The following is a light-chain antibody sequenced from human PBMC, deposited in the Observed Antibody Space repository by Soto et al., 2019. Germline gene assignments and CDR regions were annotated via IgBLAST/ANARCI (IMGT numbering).Light chain of an antibody. V-gene: IGKV3-15*01. J-gene: IGKJ1*01. CDR1: QSVSSN. Sequence: EIVMTQSPATLSVSPGERATLSCRASQSVSSNLAWYRQKPGQAPRLLIYGASTRATGIPARFSGSGSRTEFTLNISSLQAEDFAVYYCQQYNNGPPSTFGQGKKVEIK. CDR3: QQYNNGPPST. CDR2: GAS.